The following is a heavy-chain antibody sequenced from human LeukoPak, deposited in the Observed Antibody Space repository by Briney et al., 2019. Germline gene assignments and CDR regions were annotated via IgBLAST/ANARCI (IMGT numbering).Heavy chain of an antibody. J-gene: IGHJ4*02. CDR1: GFTFDDYA. CDR3: AKENRLGNFDY. CDR2: ISWNSGSI. D-gene: IGHD7-27*01. Sequence: GRSLRLSCAASGFTFDDYAMHWVRHAPGKGLEWVSGISWNSGSIGYADSVKGRFTISRDNAKNSLYLQMNSLRAEDTALYYCAKENRLGNFDYWGQGTLVTVSS. V-gene: IGHV3-9*01.